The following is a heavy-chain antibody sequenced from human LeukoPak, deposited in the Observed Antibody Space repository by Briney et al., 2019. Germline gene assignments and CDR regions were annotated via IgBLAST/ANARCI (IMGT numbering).Heavy chain of an antibody. CDR3: ARPQRGSSDGPDY. CDR2: IYPGESDT. CDR1: GYSFTSYW. D-gene: IGHD5-18*01. J-gene: IGHJ4*02. V-gene: IGHV5-51*01. Sequence: GESLKISCKGSGYSFTSYWFGWVRQMPGKGLEWMGIIYPGESDTRYSPSFQGQVTISADKSISTAYLQWSSLKASDTAMYYCARPQRGSSDGPDYWGQGTLVTVSS.